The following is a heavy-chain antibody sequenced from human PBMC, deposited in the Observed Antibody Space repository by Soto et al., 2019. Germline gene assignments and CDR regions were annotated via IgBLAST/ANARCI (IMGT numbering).Heavy chain of an antibody. CDR3: ARAEPAGFGVMTASRYYGMDD. Sequence: VELAESGGGVVQPGRSLRLSCAASGFTFSGYALHWVRQTPGKGLEWMAVISYDGSNKYYAGSVEGQFTISRDNSKNTLFLQINSQRTEDTAIYYCARAEPAGFGVMTASRYYGMDDWGQGTTVTVSS. J-gene: IGHJ6*02. D-gene: IGHD3-3*01. CDR1: GFTFSGYA. V-gene: IGHV3-30-3*01. CDR2: ISYDGSNK.